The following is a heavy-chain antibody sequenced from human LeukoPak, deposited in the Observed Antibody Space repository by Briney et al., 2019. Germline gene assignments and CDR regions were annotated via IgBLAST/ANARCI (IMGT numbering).Heavy chain of an antibody. D-gene: IGHD3-22*01. J-gene: IGHJ5*02. CDR2: IYYSGST. V-gene: IGHV4-61*08. CDR1: GGSISSGGYY. CDR3: ARTYYYDSSGYYPSYNWFDP. Sequence: PSETLSLTCTVSGGSISSGGYYWSWIRQPPGKGLEWIGYIYYSGSTNYNPSLKSRVTISVDTSKNQFSLKLSSVTAADTAVYYCARTYYYDSSGYYPSYNWFDPWGQGTLVTVSS.